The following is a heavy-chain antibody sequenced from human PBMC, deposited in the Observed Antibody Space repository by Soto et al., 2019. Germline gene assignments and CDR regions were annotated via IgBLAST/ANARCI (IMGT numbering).Heavy chain of an antibody. V-gene: IGHV1-18*01. CDR1: GYTFTSYG. D-gene: IGHD5-18*01. Sequence: QVQLVQSGAEVKKPGASVKVSCKASGYTFTSYGISWVRQAPGQWLEWMGWINAYNGNTNYAKKLEGRVSMTTETSTSAAYMELRSLRSDDTAVYYCARDVGYGLIDYWGQGTLVTVSS. CDR3: ARDVGYGLIDY. J-gene: IGHJ4*02. CDR2: INAYNGNT.